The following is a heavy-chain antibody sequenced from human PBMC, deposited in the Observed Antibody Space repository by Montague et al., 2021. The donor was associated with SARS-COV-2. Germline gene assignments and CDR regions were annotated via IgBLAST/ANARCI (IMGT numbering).Heavy chain of an antibody. CDR2: VYYSGYT. J-gene: IGHJ4*02. CDR3: ARRRLREDYFDF. D-gene: IGHD4-17*01. V-gene: IGHV4-39*01. Sequence: SETLSLTCTVSGHSVSSSDHYWGWIRQPPGKGLEWLGIVYYSGYTYYNPSVKGRVTISIDASKNQFSLKLNSLTATDTAIYHCARRRLREDYFDFWGQGTLLTVSS. CDR1: GHSVSSSDHY.